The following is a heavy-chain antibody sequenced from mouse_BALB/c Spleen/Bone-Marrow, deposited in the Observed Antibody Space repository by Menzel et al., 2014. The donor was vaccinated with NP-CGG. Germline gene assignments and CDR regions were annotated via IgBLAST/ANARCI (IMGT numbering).Heavy chain of an antibody. J-gene: IGHJ2*01. D-gene: IGHD2-1*01. V-gene: IGHV3-8*02. CDR3: TRRRGNYEGYFDY. CDR1: GDSITSGY. Sequence: EVKLQESGPSLVKPSQTLSLTCSVTGDSITSGYWNWIRKFPGKELEYMEYISYSGTTYYNPSLKSRISITRDTSKNXYYPHLNSVTTGDTATYYCTRRRGNYEGYFDYWGQGTTLTVSS. CDR2: ISYSGTT.